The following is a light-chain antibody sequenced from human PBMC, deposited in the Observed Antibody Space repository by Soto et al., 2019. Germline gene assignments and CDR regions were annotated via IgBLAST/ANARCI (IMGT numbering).Light chain of an antibody. CDR3: SSYAGSNNYV. J-gene: IGLJ1*01. Sequence: VLAQPPSASGSPGQSVTISCTGTSSDVGGYKYVSWYQQYPGKAPKLMIYAVNKRPSGVPDRFSGSKSGNTASLTVSGLQAEDEADYYCSSYAGSNNYVFGTGTKVTVL. V-gene: IGLV2-8*01. CDR2: AVN. CDR1: SSDVGGYKY.